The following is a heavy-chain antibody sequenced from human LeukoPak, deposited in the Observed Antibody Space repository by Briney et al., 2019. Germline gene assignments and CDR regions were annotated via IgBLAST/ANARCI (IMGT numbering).Heavy chain of an antibody. CDR2: INPSGGST. D-gene: IGHD3-22*01. V-gene: IGHV1-46*01. CDR1: GYTFTSYY. CDR3: AKDQVLEYYDSSGPWYFDH. J-gene: IGHJ4*02. Sequence: ASVKVSCKASGYTFTSYYMHWVRQAPGQGLEWMGIINPSGGSTSYAQKFQGRVTMTRDTSTSTVYMELSSLRSEDTAVYYCAKDQVLEYYDSSGPWYFDHWGQGTLVTVSS.